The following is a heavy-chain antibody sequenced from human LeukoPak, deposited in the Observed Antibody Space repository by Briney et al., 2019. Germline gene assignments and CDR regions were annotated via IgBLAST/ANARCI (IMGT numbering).Heavy chain of an antibody. Sequence: PGGSLRLSCAASGFTFSSYSMNWVRQAPGKGLEWVSYISSSSSTIYYADSVKGRFTISRDNAKNSLYLQMNSQRAEDTAVYYCARDLPPDIQFWSGYYHFDYWGQGTLVTVSS. V-gene: IGHV3-48*01. D-gene: IGHD3-3*01. CDR3: ARDLPPDIQFWSGYYHFDY. J-gene: IGHJ4*02. CDR2: ISSSSSTI. CDR1: GFTFSSYS.